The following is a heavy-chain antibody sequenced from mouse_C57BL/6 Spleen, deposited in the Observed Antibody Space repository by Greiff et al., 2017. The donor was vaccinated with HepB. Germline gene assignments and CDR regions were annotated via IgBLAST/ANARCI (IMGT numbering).Heavy chain of an antibody. CDR3: ARGGAITTVVADAMDY. J-gene: IGHJ4*01. CDR1: GYTFTDYY. CDR2: INPNNGGT. D-gene: IGHD1-1*01. Sequence: VQLQQSGPELVKPGASVKISCKASGYTFTDYYMNWVKQSHGKSLEWIGDINPNNGGTSYNQKFKGKATLTVDKSSSTAYMELRSLTSEDSAVYYCARGGAITTVVADAMDYWGQGTSVTVSS. V-gene: IGHV1-26*01.